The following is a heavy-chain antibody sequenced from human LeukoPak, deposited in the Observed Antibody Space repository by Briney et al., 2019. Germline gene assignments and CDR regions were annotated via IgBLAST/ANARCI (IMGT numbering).Heavy chain of an antibody. CDR2: IYSGGNT. Sequence: PGGSLRLSCAASGFTVSTNYMSWVRQAPGKGLEWASLIYSGGNTYYADSVKGRFTISRDISKNTLYLQMDSLSAEDTAVYYCARDRVNWNDVGGLFDYWGQGTLVTVSS. CDR1: GFTVSTNY. D-gene: IGHD1-1*01. CDR3: ARDRVNWNDVGGLFDY. J-gene: IGHJ4*02. V-gene: IGHV3-53*01.